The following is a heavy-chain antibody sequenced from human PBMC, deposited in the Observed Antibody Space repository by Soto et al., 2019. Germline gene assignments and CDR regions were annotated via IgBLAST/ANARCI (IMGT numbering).Heavy chain of an antibody. J-gene: IGHJ5*02. CDR3: VRVACGSYDWSDP. Sequence: EVQLVESGGGLVQPGGSLRLSCAASKFTFSGYWMHWVRQGPGKGLMWVSRINPDGTRTTYADSVKGRFTISRDNAENTLFLQMNSLRAEDTAVYYCVRVACGSYDWSDPWGQGTLVTVSP. CDR2: INPDGTRT. CDR1: KFTFSGYW. V-gene: IGHV3-74*01. D-gene: IGHD1-26*01.